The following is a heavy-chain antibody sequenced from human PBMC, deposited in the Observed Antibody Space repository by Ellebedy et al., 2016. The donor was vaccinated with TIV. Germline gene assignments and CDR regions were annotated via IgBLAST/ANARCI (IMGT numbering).Heavy chain of an antibody. V-gene: IGHV4-59*12. J-gene: IGHJ4*02. CDR1: GGSISSYY. D-gene: IGHD3-10*01. CDR2: IYYSGST. CDR3: ARMRSRITMVRGVMGYYFDY. Sequence: SETLSLTXTVSGGSISSYYWSWIRQPPGKGLEWIGYIYYSGSTNYNPSLKSRVTISVDTSKNQFSLKLSSVTAADTAVYYCARMRSRITMVRGVMGYYFDYWGQGTLVTVSS.